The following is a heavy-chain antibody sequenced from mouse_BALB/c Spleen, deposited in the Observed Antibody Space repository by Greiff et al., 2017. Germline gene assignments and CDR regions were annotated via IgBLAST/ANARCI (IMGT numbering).Heavy chain of an antibody. V-gene: IGHV14-3*02. CDR3: APIDDGYFGNAMDY. Sequence: VQLKQSGAELVKPGASVKLSCTASGFNIKDTYMHWVKQRPEQGLEWIGRIDPANGNTKYDPKFQGKATITADTSSNTAYLQLSSLTSEDTAVYYCAPIDDGYFGNAMDYWGQGTSVTVSS. CDR2: IDPANGNT. J-gene: IGHJ4*01. D-gene: IGHD2-3*01. CDR1: GFNIKDTY.